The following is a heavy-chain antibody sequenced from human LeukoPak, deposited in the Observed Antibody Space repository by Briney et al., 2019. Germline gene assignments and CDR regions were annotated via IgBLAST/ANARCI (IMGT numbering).Heavy chain of an antibody. J-gene: IGHJ4*02. CDR2: IYYSGST. CDR3: ARGNRMITFGGLIVSFPFDY. CDR1: GGSISSYY. V-gene: IGHV4-59*12. D-gene: IGHD3-16*02. Sequence: SETLSLTCTVSGGSISSYYWSWIRQPPGKGLEWVGYIYYSGSTYYNPSLKSRVTISVDTSKNQFSLKLSSVTAADTAVYYCARGNRMITFGGLIVSFPFDYWGQGTLVTVSS.